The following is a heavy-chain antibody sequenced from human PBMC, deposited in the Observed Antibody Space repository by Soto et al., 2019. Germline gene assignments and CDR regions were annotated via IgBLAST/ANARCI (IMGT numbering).Heavy chain of an antibody. CDR3: ARDRTVTPYGMDV. V-gene: IGHV3-66*01. CDR2: IYSCGST. CDR1: GFTFSDYY. J-gene: IGHJ6*02. Sequence: VQLVESGGGLVKPGGSLRLSCAASGFTFSDYYMSWIRQAPGKGLEWGSVIYSCGSTYYADSVKGRFTISRDNSKNTLYLQMNSLRAEDTAVYYCARDRTVTPYGMDVWGQGTPVTVSS. D-gene: IGHD4-4*01.